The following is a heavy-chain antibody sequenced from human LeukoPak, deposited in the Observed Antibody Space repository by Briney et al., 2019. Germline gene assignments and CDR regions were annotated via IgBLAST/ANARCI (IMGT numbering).Heavy chain of an antibody. J-gene: IGHJ3*02. CDR1: GGSISSGSYY. V-gene: IGHV4-61*02. CDR2: IYTSGST. D-gene: IGHD6-6*01. CDR3: ARRIATRPVYAFDI. Sequence: SETLSLTCTVSGGSISSGSYYWSWIRQPAGKGLEWIGRIYTSGSTNYNPSLKSRVTISVDTSKNQFSLKLSSVTAADTAVYYCARRIATRPVYAFDIWGQGTMVTVSS.